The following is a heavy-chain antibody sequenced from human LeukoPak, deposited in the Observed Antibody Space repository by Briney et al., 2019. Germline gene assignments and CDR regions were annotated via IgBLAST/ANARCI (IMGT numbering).Heavy chain of an antibody. CDR3: AKDPYYYDSSGYYGDAFDI. Sequence: PGGSLRLSCAASGFTFSSYGMHWVRQAPGKGLEWVAFIRYDGSNKYYADSVKGRFTISRDNSKNTLYLQMNSLRAEDTAVYYCAKDPYYYDSSGYYGDAFDIWGQGTMVTVSS. J-gene: IGHJ3*02. CDR2: IRYDGSNK. CDR1: GFTFSSYG. D-gene: IGHD3-22*01. V-gene: IGHV3-30*02.